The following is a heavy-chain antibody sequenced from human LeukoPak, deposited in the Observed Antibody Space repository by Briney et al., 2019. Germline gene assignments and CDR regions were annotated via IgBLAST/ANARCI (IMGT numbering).Heavy chain of an antibody. Sequence: SETLSLTCAVYGGSFSGYYWSWIRQPPGKGLEWIGEINHSGTTNYNSSLKSRVTVSVDTSKNQFSLILRSVTAADTAVYYCARAPHFFDTSGSRYYFDYWGQGALVTVSS. V-gene: IGHV4-34*01. CDR2: INHSGTT. J-gene: IGHJ4*02. D-gene: IGHD3-22*01. CDR3: ARAPHFFDTSGSRYYFDY. CDR1: GGSFSGYY.